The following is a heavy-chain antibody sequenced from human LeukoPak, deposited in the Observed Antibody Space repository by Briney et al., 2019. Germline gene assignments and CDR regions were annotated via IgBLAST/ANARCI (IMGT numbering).Heavy chain of an antibody. D-gene: IGHD3-9*01. J-gene: IGHJ1*01. CDR1: GFTFSSYA. Sequence: GGSLRLSCAASGFTFSSYAMHWVRQAPGKGLEYVSDISSNGGSTYYANSVKGRFTISRDNSKNTLYLQMGSLRAEDMAVYYCARGAYDILTGFEYFQHWGQGTLVTVSS. CDR3: ARGAYDILTGFEYFQH. V-gene: IGHV3-64*01. CDR2: ISSNGGST.